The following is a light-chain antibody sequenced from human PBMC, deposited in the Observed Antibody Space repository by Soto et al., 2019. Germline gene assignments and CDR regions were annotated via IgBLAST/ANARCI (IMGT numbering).Light chain of an antibody. CDR3: QQYGTSEII. CDR1: QSVSRN. CDR2: DAS. Sequence: VVMTQSPATLSVSPGESATLSCRASQSVSRNLAWYQQKFGQAPRLLIYDASTRATDIPDRFSGSGSGTDFTLTISRLETEDFAVFYCQQYGTSEIIFGQGTRLEIK. V-gene: IGKV3-15*01. J-gene: IGKJ5*01.